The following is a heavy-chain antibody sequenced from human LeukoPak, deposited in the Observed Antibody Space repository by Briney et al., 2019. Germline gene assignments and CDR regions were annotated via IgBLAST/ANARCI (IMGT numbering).Heavy chain of an antibody. CDR1: GFTFDDYA. D-gene: IGHD3-22*01. CDR2: ISWNSGSI. CDR3: AKDIKGYYDSSGYYSY. Sequence: GGSLRLSCAASGFTFDDYAMHWVRQAPGKGLGWVSGISWNSGSIGYADSVKGRFTISRDNAKNSLYLQMNSLRAEDTALYYCAKDIKGYYDSSGYYSYWSQGTLVTVSS. J-gene: IGHJ4*02. V-gene: IGHV3-9*01.